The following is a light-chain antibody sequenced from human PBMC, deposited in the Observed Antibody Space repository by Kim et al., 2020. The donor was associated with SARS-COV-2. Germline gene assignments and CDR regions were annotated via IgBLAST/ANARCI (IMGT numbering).Light chain of an antibody. V-gene: IGKV3-11*01. CDR2: DES. CDR1: QSVSTD. Sequence: LSRGKRAPHPCRARQSVSTDLSWYQQKPGQAPRLLISDESDRATGIPARFGGSGFGTDFTLTISSLEPEDSAVYYCLQRNHWPLTFGGGTKVDIK. CDR3: LQRNHWPLT. J-gene: IGKJ4*01.